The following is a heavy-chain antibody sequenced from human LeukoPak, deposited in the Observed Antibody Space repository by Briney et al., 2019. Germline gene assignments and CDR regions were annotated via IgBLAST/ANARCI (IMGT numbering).Heavy chain of an antibody. CDR1: GYTFTSYD. V-gene: IGHV1-8*01. CDR3: ARGVRYCSGGSCYGIQYNWFDP. J-gene: IGHJ5*02. CDR2: MNTNSGNT. D-gene: IGHD2-15*01. Sequence: ASVKVSCKASGYTFTSYDINWVRQATGQGLEWMGWMNTNSGNTGYAQKFQGRVTMTRNTSISTAYMELSSLRSEDTAVYYCARGVRYCSGGSCYGIQYNWFDPWGQGTLVTVSS.